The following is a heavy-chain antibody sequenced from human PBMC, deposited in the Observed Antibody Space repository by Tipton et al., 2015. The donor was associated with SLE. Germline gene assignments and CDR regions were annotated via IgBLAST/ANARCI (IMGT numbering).Heavy chain of an antibody. V-gene: IGHV4-39*07. D-gene: IGHD1-26*01. CDR3: ARGFSGNRYYYYYMDV. CDR1: GGSIITDSYF. CDR2: VSYSGPS. Sequence: TLSLTCSVSGGSIITDSYFWGWVRLPPGKGLEWIAAVSYSGPSTYNLSLRSRVSISLDTSENQFSLRLTSVAAADTAVYYCARGFSGNRYYYYYMDVWGKGTTVTVSS. J-gene: IGHJ6*03.